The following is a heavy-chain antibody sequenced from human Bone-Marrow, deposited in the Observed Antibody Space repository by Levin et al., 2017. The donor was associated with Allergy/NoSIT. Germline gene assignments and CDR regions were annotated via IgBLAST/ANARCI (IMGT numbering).Heavy chain of an antibody. V-gene: IGHV4-4*02. D-gene: IGHD3-22*01. Sequence: SETLSLTCAVSGGSISSSNWWSWVRQPPGKGLEWIGEIYHSGSTNYNASLKSRVTMSVDKTKNQFSLKLSSVTAADTAVYYCAGSYYDSSGYYIDSWGQGTLVTVSS. CDR2: IYHSGST. CDR1: GGSISSSNW. J-gene: IGHJ4*02. CDR3: AGSYYDSSGYYIDS.